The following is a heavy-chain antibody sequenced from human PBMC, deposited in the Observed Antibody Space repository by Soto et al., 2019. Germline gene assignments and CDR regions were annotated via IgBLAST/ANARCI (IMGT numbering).Heavy chain of an antibody. CDR3: AKVGNTYYDFWSGYFGFDY. CDR2: ISGSGGST. V-gene: IGHV3-23*01. J-gene: IGHJ4*02. CDR1: GFTFSSYA. Sequence: GSLRLSCAASGFTFSSYAMSWVRQAPGKGLEWVSAISGSGGSTYYADSVKGRFTISRDNSKNTLYLQMNSLRAEDTAVYYCAKVGNTYYDFWSGYFGFDYWGQGTLVTVSS. D-gene: IGHD3-3*01.